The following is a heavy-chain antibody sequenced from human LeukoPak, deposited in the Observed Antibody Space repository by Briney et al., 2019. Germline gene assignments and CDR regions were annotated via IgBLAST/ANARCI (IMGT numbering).Heavy chain of an antibody. J-gene: IGHJ6*03. V-gene: IGHV4-34*01. CDR2: INHSGST. CDR1: GGSFSGYY. D-gene: IGHD3-16*01. CDR3: ARETSQKGAHYMDV. Sequence: SETLSLTCAVYGGSFSGYYWSWIRQPPGKGLEWIGEINHSGSTNYNPSLKSRVTISVDTSKNQFSLKLTSVTVADTTVYYCARETSQKGAHYMDVWGKGTTVTISS.